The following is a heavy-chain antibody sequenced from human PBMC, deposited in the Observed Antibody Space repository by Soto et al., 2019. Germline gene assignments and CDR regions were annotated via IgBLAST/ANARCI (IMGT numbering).Heavy chain of an antibody. CDR3: ASYGDSEGSEGRVDY. V-gene: IGHV3-30-3*01. J-gene: IGHJ4*02. D-gene: IGHD4-17*01. CDR2: ISYDGSNK. Sequence: QVQLVESGGGVVQPGRSLRLSCAASGFTFSSYAMHWVRQAPGKGLEWVAVISYDGSNKYYADSVKGRFTISRDNSKNTPYLQMNSLRAEDTAVYYCASYGDSEGSEGRVDYWGQGTLVTVSS. CDR1: GFTFSSYA.